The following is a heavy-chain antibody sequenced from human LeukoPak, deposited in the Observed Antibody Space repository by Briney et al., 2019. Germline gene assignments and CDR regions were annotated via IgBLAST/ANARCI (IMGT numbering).Heavy chain of an antibody. D-gene: IGHD3-22*01. CDR1: GFTFSSYA. CDR3: ARVRYYDSRDFDI. J-gene: IGHJ3*02. V-gene: IGHV3-53*01. CDR2: IYGGDST. Sequence: PGGSLRLSCAASGFTFSSYAMHWVRQAPGKGLEWVSVIYGGDSTYYADSVKGRFTISRDNSKNTLYLQMNSLRAEDTAVYYCARVRYYDSRDFDIWGQGTMVTVSS.